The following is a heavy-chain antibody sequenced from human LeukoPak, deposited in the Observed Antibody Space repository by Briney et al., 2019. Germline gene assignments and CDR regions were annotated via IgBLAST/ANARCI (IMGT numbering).Heavy chain of an antibody. J-gene: IGHJ4*02. V-gene: IGHV3-7*01. D-gene: IGHD5-18*01. Sequence: GGSLRLSCAASGFSLSGYWMTWVRQAPGKGLEWVARLHADGVEQNYVDSVTGRFTMSRDNAKNSLDLQMNGLRVEDTAVYYCARGGYSFDYLGQGTLVAVSS. CDR2: LHADGVEQ. CDR1: GFSLSGYW. CDR3: ARGGYSFDY.